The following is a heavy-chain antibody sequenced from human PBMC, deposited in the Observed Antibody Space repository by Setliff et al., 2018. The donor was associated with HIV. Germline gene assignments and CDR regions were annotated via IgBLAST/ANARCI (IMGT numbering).Heavy chain of an antibody. D-gene: IGHD3-9*01. CDR3: ASPRLDWSFSHFDY. Sequence: ASVKVSCKASGGTFTSSAISWVRQARGQGLEWMGAIIPHFDAPQYAQKFQGRVTITADQSTSTAYMELSGLASEDTAVYYCASPRLDWSFSHFDYWGQGTPVTVSS. CDR1: GGTFTSSA. J-gene: IGHJ4*02. V-gene: IGHV1-69*13. CDR2: IIPHFDAP.